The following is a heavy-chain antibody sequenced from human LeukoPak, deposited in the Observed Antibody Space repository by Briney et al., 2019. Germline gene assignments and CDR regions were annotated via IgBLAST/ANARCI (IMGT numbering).Heavy chain of an antibody. CDR3: ARNAHYDILTGYYFPRTYNWFDP. J-gene: IGHJ5*02. V-gene: IGHV3-30*04. CDR1: GFTFSSYA. Sequence: GGSLRLSCAASGFTFSSYAMHWVRQAPGKGLEWVAVISYDESNKYYADSVKGRFTISRDNSKNTLYLQMNSLRAEDAAVYYCARNAHYDILTGYYFPRTYNWFDPWGQGTLVTVSS. D-gene: IGHD3-9*01. CDR2: ISYDESNK.